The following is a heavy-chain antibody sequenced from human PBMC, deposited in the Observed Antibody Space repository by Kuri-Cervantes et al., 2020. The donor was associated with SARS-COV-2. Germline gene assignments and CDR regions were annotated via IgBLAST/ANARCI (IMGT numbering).Heavy chain of an antibody. CDR1: GYTFTSYA. V-gene: IGHV1-3*01. CDR2: ISAGNGNT. Sequence: ASVKVSCKASGYTFTSYAMHWVRQAPGQRLEWMGWISAGNGNTKYSQKFQGRVTITRDTSASTAYMELSSLRSEDTAVYYCARGYCSSTSCYATKEDYYYYGMDVWGQGTTVTVSS. D-gene: IGHD2-2*01. J-gene: IGHJ6*02. CDR3: ARGYCSSTSCYATKEDYYYYGMDV.